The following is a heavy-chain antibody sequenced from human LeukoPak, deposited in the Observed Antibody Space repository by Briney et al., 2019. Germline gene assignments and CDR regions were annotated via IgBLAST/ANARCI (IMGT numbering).Heavy chain of an antibody. CDR1: GGSISSSSYY. D-gene: IGHD6-19*01. CDR3: ARAGIAVAAPDY. J-gene: IGHJ4*02. CDR2: IYYSGST. V-gene: IGHV4-39*07. Sequence: PSETLSLTCTVSGGSISSSSYYRGWIRQPPGKGLEWIGSIYYSGSTNYNPSLKSRVTISVDTSKNQFSLKLSSVTAADTAVYYCARAGIAVAAPDYWGQGTLVTVSS.